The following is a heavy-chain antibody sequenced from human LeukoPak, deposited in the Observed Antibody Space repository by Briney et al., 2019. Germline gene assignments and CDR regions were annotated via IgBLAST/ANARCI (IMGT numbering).Heavy chain of an antibody. CDR1: GGSFANYY. Sequence: SETLSLTCAVYGGSFANYYWSWIRQPPGKGLEWIGEINHSGSTKYNPSLKSRVTISIDTSKNQLSLKLSSVTAADTAVYSCVRHVARAFDIWGQGTKVTVSS. J-gene: IGHJ3*02. V-gene: IGHV4-34*01. CDR2: INHSGST. CDR3: VRHVARAFDI.